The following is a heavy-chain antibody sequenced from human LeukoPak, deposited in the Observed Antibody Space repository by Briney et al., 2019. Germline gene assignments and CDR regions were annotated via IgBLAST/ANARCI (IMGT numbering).Heavy chain of an antibody. CDR3: ARDMGTGQCSSSSCYAFDY. D-gene: IGHD2-2*01. V-gene: IGHV3-53*05. J-gene: IGHJ4*02. Sequence: GGSLRLSCAASGFTVSSNYMSWVRQAPGKGLEWVSVIYSGGSTYYADSVKGRFTISRDNSKNTLYLQMNSLRADDTAVYYCARDMGTGQCSSSSCYAFDYWGQGTLVIVSS. CDR2: IYSGGST. CDR1: GFTVSSNY.